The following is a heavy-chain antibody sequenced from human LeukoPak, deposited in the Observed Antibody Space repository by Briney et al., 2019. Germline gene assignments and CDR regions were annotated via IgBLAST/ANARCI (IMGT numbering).Heavy chain of an antibody. CDR1: GYTFTSNY. CDR2: ISPSGGST. Sequence: ASVKVSCTAFGYTFTSNYMHWVRQAPGQGPEWMGVISPSGGSTTYAQKFQGRVTMTRDTSTSTVYMELSSLRSEDTAVYYCARDSVVATIWGNFDYWGQGTLVTVSS. V-gene: IGHV1-46*01. J-gene: IGHJ4*02. CDR3: ARDSVVATIWGNFDY. D-gene: IGHD5-12*01.